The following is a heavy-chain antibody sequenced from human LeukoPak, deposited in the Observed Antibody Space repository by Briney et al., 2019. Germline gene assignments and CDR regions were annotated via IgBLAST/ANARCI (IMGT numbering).Heavy chain of an antibody. CDR2: IYYSGST. CDR3: ARDSRVVGATQSFAARYFDL. CDR1: GGSISSSSYY. V-gene: IGHV4-39*07. D-gene: IGHD1-26*01. J-gene: IGHJ2*01. Sequence: SETLSLTCTVSGGSISSSSYYWGWIRQPPGKGLEWIGSIYYSGSTYYNPSLKSRVTISVDTSKNQFSLKLSSVTAADTAVYYCARDSRVVGATQSFAARYFDLWGRGTLVTVSS.